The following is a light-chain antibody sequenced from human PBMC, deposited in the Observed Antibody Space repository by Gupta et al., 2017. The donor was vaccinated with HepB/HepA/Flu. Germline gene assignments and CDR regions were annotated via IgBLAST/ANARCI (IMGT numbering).Light chain of an antibody. J-gene: IGLJ2*01. CDR1: NIGSKS. Sequence: SDVLTQPPSVSVAPGGTARLSCGGDNIGSKSVHWYQQKPGQAPVLVIYPGTDRPSGIPERFSSSNSGNTATLTISRVEAGDKADYHCQVWDSANDHPVFGGGTKLTVL. V-gene: IGLV3-21*04. CDR2: PGT. CDR3: QVWDSANDHPV.